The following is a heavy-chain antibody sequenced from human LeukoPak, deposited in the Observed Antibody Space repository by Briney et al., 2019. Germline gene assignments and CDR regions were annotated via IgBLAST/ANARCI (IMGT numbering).Heavy chain of an antibody. CDR2: VIAIFGRV. D-gene: IGHD3-22*01. V-gene: IGHV1-69*05. J-gene: IGHJ4*02. Sequence: PSVTVSCTASRGTFTSYGISWVRQAPGQGLEWMGGVIAIFGRVKYGQKFQGRATITTDESTSTAYMELSSLTAEDTGVYYCARGELGDSSGFSFFDYWGQGTLVTVSS. CDR3: ARGELGDSSGFSFFDY. CDR1: RGTFTSYG.